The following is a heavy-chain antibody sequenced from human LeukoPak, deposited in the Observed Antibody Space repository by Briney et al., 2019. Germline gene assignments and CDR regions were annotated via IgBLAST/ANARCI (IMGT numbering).Heavy chain of an antibody. CDR2: ISHRGNT. J-gene: IGHJ4*02. CDR3: ARLYECKRPPDY. Sequence: SETLSLTCTVAGGSISSSTYYWGWIRQPPGKGLEWFGSISHRGNTYYNPSLRSRVTISVDTSKNQLSLKLSSVTAADTAVYYCARLYECKRPPDYWGQGTLVTVSS. CDR1: GGSISSSTYY. D-gene: IGHD2-8*01. V-gene: IGHV4-39*01.